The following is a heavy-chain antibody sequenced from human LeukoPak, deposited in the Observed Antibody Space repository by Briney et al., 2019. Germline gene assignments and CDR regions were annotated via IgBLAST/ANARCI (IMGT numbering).Heavy chain of an antibody. Sequence: GGSLRLSCAASGFTFSSYAMHWVRQAPGKGLEWVAVISYDGSNKYYADSVKGRFTISRDNSKNTLYLQMNSLRAEDTAVYYCARAGRPIPDAFDIWGQGTMVTVSS. CDR3: ARAGRPIPDAFDI. J-gene: IGHJ3*02. CDR1: GFTFSSYA. D-gene: IGHD1-26*01. CDR2: ISYDGSNK. V-gene: IGHV3-30-3*01.